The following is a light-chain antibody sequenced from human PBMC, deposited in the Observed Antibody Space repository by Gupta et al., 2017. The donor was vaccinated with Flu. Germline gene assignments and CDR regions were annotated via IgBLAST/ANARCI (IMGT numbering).Light chain of an antibody. V-gene: IGLV2-14*03. CDR3: SSYTTRSTRVV. Sequence: SALTQPASVSGSPGQSITISCTGTTSDVGGYKYVPWYQQYPGKAPKLMIYDVSDRPSGVSDRFSGSKSGNTASLTISGLQAEDEANYYCSSYTTRSTRVVFGGGTNLTVL. CDR1: TSDVGGYKY. J-gene: IGLJ2*01. CDR2: DVS.